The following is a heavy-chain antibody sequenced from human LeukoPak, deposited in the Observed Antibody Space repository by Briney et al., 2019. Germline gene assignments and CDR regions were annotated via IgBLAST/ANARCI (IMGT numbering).Heavy chain of an antibody. V-gene: IGHV1-2*02. CDR3: ARDIVVVPAAGDYYYGMDV. CDR2: INPNSGGT. D-gene: IGHD2-2*01. Sequence: ASVKVSCKASGYTFTGYYMHWVRQAPGQGLEWMGWINPNSGGTNYAQKFQGRVIMTRDTSISTAYMELSRLRSDDTAVYYCARDIVVVPAAGDYYYGMDVWGQGTTVTVSS. CDR1: GYTFTGYY. J-gene: IGHJ6*02.